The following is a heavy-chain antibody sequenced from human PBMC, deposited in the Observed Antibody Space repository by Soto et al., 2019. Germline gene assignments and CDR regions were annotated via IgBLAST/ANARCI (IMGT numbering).Heavy chain of an antibody. D-gene: IGHD3-10*01. V-gene: IGHV4-59*01. J-gene: IGHJ6*02. Sequence: QVQLQESGPGLVKPSETLSLTCTVSGGSISSYCWSWIRQPPGKGLEWIGYIYYSGSTNYNPSLKGRVTISVDTSKNGFSLRLSAVAAAETAVYYCAGSGSSPFYYYYGMDVWGQGTTVTVSS. CDR1: GGSISSYC. CDR2: IYYSGST. CDR3: AGSGSSPFYYYYGMDV.